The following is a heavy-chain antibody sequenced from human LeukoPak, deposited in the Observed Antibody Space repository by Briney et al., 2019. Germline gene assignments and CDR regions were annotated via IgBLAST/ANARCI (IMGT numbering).Heavy chain of an antibody. D-gene: IGHD3-10*01. CDR3: LRDNYGVDY. CDR2: IDSDGSTT. CDR1: GFTFSNYW. J-gene: IGHJ4*02. Sequence: PGGSLRLSCAASGFTFSNYWMHWVRQAPGKGLVWVSEIDSDGSTTRYADSVKGRFTISRDNAKNTLYLQMNSLRAEDTAVYYCLRDNYGVDYWGQGTLVTVSS. V-gene: IGHV3-74*01.